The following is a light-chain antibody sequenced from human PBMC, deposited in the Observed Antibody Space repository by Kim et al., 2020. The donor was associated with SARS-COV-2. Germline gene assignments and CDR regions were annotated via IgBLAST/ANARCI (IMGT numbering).Light chain of an antibody. CDR2: DAS. CDR1: HSISGW. CDR3: QQYKSNSVT. Sequence: ACVGDRVTITCRASHSISGWLAWYQQKPGKAPSLLIFDASTLESGVPSRFYGRGSGTEFTLTITSLQPDVFATYYCQQYKSNSVTFGGGTTVDIK. V-gene: IGKV1-5*01. J-gene: IGKJ4*01.